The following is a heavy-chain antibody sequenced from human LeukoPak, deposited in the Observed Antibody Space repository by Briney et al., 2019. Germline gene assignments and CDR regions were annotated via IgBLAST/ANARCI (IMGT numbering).Heavy chain of an antibody. D-gene: IGHD3-9*01. CDR3: ASRKSVLRYFDWLPLDY. V-gene: IGHV3-30-3*01. CDR2: ISYDGSNK. J-gene: IGHJ4*02. CDR1: GFTFSSYA. Sequence: GGSLRLSCAASGFTFSSYAMHWVRQAPGKGLGWVVVISYDGSNKYYADSVKGRFTISRDNSKNTLYLQMNSLRAEDTGVYYCASRKSVLRYFDWLPLDYWGQGTLVTVSS.